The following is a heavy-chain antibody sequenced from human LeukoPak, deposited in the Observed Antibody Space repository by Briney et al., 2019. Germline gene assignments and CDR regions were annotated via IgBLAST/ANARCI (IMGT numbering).Heavy chain of an antibody. CDR2: INPDSGDT. D-gene: IGHD6-6*01. CDR3: ARVVYLSKTAVRFFDH. V-gene: IGHV1-2*02. Sequence: ASVKVSCKASGYSFTGYYIHWVRQAPGQGLEWMGWINPDSGDTNYAQIFQGRVTMTRDTSITTAEMELTRLTSDDTAIYYCARVVYLSKTAVRFFDHWGQGALVTVSS. CDR1: GYSFTGYY. J-gene: IGHJ4*02.